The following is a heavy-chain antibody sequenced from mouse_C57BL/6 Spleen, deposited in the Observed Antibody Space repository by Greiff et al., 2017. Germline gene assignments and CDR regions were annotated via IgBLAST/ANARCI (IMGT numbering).Heavy chain of an antibody. CDR2: ISYDGSN. CDR1: GYSITRGYY. J-gene: IGHJ4*01. CDR3: ARDYYGSSYAYAMDY. Sequence: VQLQESGPGLVKPSQSLSLTCSVTGYSITRGYYWNWIRQFPGNKLEWMGYISYDGSNNYNPSLKNRISITRDTSKNQFFLKLNSVTTEDTATYYCARDYYGSSYAYAMDYWGQGTSVTVSS. D-gene: IGHD1-1*01. V-gene: IGHV3-6*01.